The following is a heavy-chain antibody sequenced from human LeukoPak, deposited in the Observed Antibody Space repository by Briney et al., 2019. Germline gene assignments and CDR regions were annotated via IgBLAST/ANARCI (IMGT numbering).Heavy chain of an antibody. D-gene: IGHD3-10*01. V-gene: IGHV4-59*08. J-gene: IGHJ4*02. CDR3: ARSWGSGIRYYFDY. Sequence: PSETLSLTCIVSGGSISRYDWSWIRQSPGKGLEWIGYIDDSGSTNYNPSLKSRVTISADLSKNQFSLKLSSVTAADTAVYYCARSWGSGIRYYFDYWGQGTLVTVSS. CDR2: IDDSGST. CDR1: GGSISRYD.